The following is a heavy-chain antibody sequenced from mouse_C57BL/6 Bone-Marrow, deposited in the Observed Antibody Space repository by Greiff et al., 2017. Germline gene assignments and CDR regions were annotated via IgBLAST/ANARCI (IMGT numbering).Heavy chain of an antibody. CDR2: INPNNGGT. Sequence: VQLQQSGPELVKPGASVKISCKASGYTFTDYYMNWVKQSPGKSLEWIGDINPNNGGTSYNQKIKGKATLTGDKSSSKAYMELRSLTSEDSAVYYCARDYYGSSWCFDYWGQGTILTVSS. J-gene: IGHJ2*01. D-gene: IGHD1-1*01. V-gene: IGHV1-26*01. CDR3: ARDYYGSSWCFDY. CDR1: GYTFTDYY.